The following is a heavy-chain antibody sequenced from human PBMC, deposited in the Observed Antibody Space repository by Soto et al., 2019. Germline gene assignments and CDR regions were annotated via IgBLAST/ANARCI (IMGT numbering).Heavy chain of an antibody. D-gene: IGHD4-17*01. CDR2: IYYGGST. CDR1: GGSISSYY. V-gene: IGHV4-59*01. J-gene: IGHJ4*02. CDR3: ARFGDDYGDIDY. Sequence: SETQSLTCTVSGGSISSYYWSWIRQPPGKGLEWIGYIYYGGSTNYNPSLKSRITISVDTSKNQFSLKLSSVTAADTAVYYCARFGDDYGDIDYWGQGTLVTVSS.